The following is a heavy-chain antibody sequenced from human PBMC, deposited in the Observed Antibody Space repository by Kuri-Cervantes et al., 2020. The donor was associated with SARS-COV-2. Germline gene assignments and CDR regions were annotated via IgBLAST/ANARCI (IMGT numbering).Heavy chain of an antibody. J-gene: IGHJ4*02. CDR3: ARSGCGGDCYWSFDY. Sequence: GESLKISCAASGFTVSSNYMSWVRQAPGKGLEWVSVIYSGGSTYYADSVKGRFTISRDNSKNTLYLQMNSLRAEDTAVYYCARSGCGGDCYWSFDYWGQGTLVTVSS. V-gene: IGHV3-66*02. CDR1: GFTVSSNY. D-gene: IGHD2-21*01. CDR2: IYSGGST.